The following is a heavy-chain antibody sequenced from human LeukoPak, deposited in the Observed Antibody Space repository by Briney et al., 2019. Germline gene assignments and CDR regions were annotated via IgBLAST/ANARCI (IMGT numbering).Heavy chain of an antibody. D-gene: IGHD3-16*01. CDR3: ARLSYVDYYFDY. CDR1: GGSISSYY. Sequence: SETLSLTCTVSGGSISSYYWSWIRQPPGKGLEWIGYIYYSGSTNYNPPLKSRVTISVDTSKNQFSLKLSSVTAADTAVYYCARLSYVDYYFDYWGQGTLVTVSS. V-gene: IGHV4-59*08. J-gene: IGHJ4*02. CDR2: IYYSGST.